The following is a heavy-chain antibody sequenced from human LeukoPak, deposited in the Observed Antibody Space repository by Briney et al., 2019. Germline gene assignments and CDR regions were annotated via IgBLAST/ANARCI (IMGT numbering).Heavy chain of an antibody. CDR3: ATRPVRSVVAEPIWFDP. D-gene: IGHD2-15*01. CDR1: GYTLTELS. Sequence: GASVKVSCKVSGYTLTELSMHWVRQAPGKGLEWMGGFDPEDGETIYAQKFQGRVTMTEDTSTDTAYMELSSPRSEDTAVYYCATRPVRSVVAEPIWFDPWGQGTLVTVSS. V-gene: IGHV1-24*01. CDR2: FDPEDGET. J-gene: IGHJ5*02.